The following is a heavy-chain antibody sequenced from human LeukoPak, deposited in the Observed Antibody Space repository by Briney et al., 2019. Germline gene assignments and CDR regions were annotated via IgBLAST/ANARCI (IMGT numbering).Heavy chain of an antibody. D-gene: IGHD3-10*01. CDR3: ATARKMVRQPKFRNNWFDP. V-gene: IGHV1-69-2*01. Sequence: ASVKVSCKVSGYTFTDYYMHWVQQAPGKGLEWMGLVDPEDGETIYAEKFQGRVTITADTSTDTAYMELSSLRSEDTAVYYCATARKMVRQPKFRNNWFDPWGQGTLVTVSS. CDR2: VDPEDGET. J-gene: IGHJ5*02. CDR1: GYTFTDYY.